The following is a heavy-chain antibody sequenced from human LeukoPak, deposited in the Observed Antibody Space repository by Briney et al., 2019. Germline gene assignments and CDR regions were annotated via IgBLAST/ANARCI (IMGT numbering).Heavy chain of an antibody. CDR1: GFTFSNYA. J-gene: IGHJ4*02. D-gene: IGHD5-18*01. V-gene: IGHV3-23*01. Sequence: GGSLRLSCAAFGFTFSNYAMSCVRQAPGKGLEWVSGTSGSDGDDNTYYVDSVKGRFTISRDNSRNTLYMQMNSLRAEDTAVYYCAKVGPGAARDYWGEGTLVTVSS. CDR2: TSGSDGDDNT. CDR3: AKVGPGAARDY.